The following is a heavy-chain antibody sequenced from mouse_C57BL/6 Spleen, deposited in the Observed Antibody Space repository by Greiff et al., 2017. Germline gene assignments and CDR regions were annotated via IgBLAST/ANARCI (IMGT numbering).Heavy chain of an antibody. CDR3: ARGLHYYAMDY. J-gene: IGHJ4*01. D-gene: IGHD3-1*01. CDR1: GYAFSSYW. CDR2: IYPGDGDT. V-gene: IGHV1-80*01. Sequence: QVQLQQSGAELVKPGASVKISCKASGYAFSSYWMNWVKQRPGKGLEWIGQIYPGDGDTNYNGKFKGKATLTADKSSSTAYMQLSSLTSEDSAVYFCARGLHYYAMDYWGQGTSVTVSS.